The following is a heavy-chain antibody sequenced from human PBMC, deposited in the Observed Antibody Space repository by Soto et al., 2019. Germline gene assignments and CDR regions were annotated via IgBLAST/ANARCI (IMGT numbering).Heavy chain of an antibody. CDR2: ISTYNGNT. D-gene: IGHD4-17*01. Sequence: QVKLVQSGAEVKKPGSSVKVSCKASGYSFTTSGITWVRQAPGQGLEWMGWISTYNGNTNYAQKLQDRVTLTTDTSTSTAYMELRSLRSNDTAVYYCARRLYGDYDYWGQGTLVTVSS. J-gene: IGHJ4*02. V-gene: IGHV1-18*01. CDR1: GYSFTTSG. CDR3: ARRLYGDYDY.